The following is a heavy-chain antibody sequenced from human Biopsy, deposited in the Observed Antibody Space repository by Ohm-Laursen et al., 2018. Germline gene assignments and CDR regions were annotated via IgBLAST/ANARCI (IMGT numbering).Heavy chain of an antibody. CDR2: IWYDGSDQ. CDR1: GFKFDNYG. Sequence: SLRLSCAASGFKFDNYGMHWVRQAPGKGLEWVALIWYDGSDQYYADSVKGRFTISRDNSKNTVYLQMNSLRAEDTAVYYCARDRREHYQFDSWGQGTRVTVSS. V-gene: IGHV3-33*01. CDR3: ARDRREHYQFDS. D-gene: IGHD1-26*01. J-gene: IGHJ4*02.